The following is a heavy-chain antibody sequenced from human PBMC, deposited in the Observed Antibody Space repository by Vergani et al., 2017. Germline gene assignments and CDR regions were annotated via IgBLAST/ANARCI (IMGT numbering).Heavy chain of an antibody. CDR1: GDSFRSNKW. J-gene: IGHJ3*02. CDR3: ARDPKSYCSGGSCFSVWGAFDI. CDR2: ISHSGST. Sequence: QVQLQESGPGLVKPPGTLSLTCAVSGDSFRSNKWWTWVRQSPGKTLEWIGEISHSGSTNYNPSLKGRVTLSLDISKNQFSLRLSSVTAADTAVYYCARDPKSYCSGGSCFSVWGAFDIWGRGTTVTVSS. V-gene: IGHV4-4*03. D-gene: IGHD2-15*01.